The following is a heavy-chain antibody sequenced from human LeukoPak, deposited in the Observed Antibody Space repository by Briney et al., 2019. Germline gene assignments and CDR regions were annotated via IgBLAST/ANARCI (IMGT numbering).Heavy chain of an antibody. D-gene: IGHD3-10*01. Sequence: PGGSLRLSCAASGFTFSSYGMHWVRQAPGKGLEWVAVISYDGSNKYYADSVKGRFTISRDNSKNTLYLQMNSLRAEDTAVYYCAKDPNYYGSGSYYIHWGQGTLVTVSS. CDR3: AKDPNYYGSGSYYIH. J-gene: IGHJ4*02. V-gene: IGHV3-30*18. CDR2: ISYDGSNK. CDR1: GFTFSSYG.